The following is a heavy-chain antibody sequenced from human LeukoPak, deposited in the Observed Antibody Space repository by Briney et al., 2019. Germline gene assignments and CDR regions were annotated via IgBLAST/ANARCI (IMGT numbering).Heavy chain of an antibody. V-gene: IGHV3-53*01. CDR2: IYSGGST. CDR3: ARADGTGGPYDY. J-gene: IGHJ4*02. Sequence: GGSLRLSCAVSGFTVSSNYMSWVRQAPGKELEWVSVIYSGGSTYYADSVKGRFTISRDNSKNTVFLQMNSLRAEDTAVYYCARADGTGGPYDYWGQGTLVTVSS. CDR1: GFTVSSNY. D-gene: IGHD3/OR15-3a*01.